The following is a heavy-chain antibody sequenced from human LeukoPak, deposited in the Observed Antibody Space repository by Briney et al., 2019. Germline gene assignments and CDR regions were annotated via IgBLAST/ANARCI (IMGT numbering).Heavy chain of an antibody. V-gene: IGHV3-7*01. CDR1: EFTFSSYW. Sequence: GGSLRLSCAASEFTFSSYWMNWVRQAPGKGLEWVANIKQDGSEKYYVDSVKGRFTISRDNAKNSLYLQMNSLRAEDTAVYYCARDNYYGHDAFDIWGQGTMVTVSS. J-gene: IGHJ3*02. CDR2: IKQDGSEK. D-gene: IGHD4-17*01. CDR3: ARDNYYGHDAFDI.